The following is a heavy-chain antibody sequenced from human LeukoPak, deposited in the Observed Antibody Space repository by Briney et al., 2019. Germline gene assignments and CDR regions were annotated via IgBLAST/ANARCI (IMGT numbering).Heavy chain of an antibody. CDR3: ARDLNYDSSGYYLNRFDP. V-gene: IGHV1-46*01. Sequence: ASVKVSCKASGYTFTSYYMHWVRQAPGQGLEWMGIINPSGGSTSYAQKFQGRVTMTRDTSISTAYMELSRLRSDDTAVYYCARDLNYDSSGYYLNRFDPWGQGTLVTVSS. D-gene: IGHD3-22*01. CDR1: GYTFTSYY. J-gene: IGHJ5*02. CDR2: INPSGGST.